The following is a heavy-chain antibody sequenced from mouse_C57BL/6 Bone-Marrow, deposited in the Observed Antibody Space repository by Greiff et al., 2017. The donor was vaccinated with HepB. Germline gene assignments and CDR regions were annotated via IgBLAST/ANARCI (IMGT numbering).Heavy chain of an antibody. CDR1: GYTFTSYW. V-gene: IGHV1-55*01. J-gene: IGHJ4*01. Sequence: QVQLQQPGAELVKPGASVKMSCKASGYTFTSYWITWVKQRPGQGLEWIGDIYPGSGSTNYNEKFKSKATLTVDTSSSTAYMQLSSLTSEDSAVYYCASFAYSYDVDYAMDCWGQGTSVTVSS. CDR2: IYPGSGST. CDR3: ASFAYSYDVDYAMDC. D-gene: IGHD2-12*01.